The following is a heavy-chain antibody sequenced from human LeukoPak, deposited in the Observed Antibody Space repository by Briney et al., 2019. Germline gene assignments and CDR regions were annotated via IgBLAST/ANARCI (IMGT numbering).Heavy chain of an antibody. CDR2: IIPIFGTA. CDR1: GGTFSSYA. J-gene: IGHJ4*02. Sequence: SVKVSCKASGGTFSSYAISWVRQAPGQGLEWMGGIIPIFGTANYAQKFQGRVTITADKSTSTAYMELSSLRSEDTAVYYCARVGYGSGSYYPTYYFDYWGQGTLVTVSS. CDR3: ARVGYGSGSYYPTYYFDY. D-gene: IGHD3-10*01. V-gene: IGHV1-69*06.